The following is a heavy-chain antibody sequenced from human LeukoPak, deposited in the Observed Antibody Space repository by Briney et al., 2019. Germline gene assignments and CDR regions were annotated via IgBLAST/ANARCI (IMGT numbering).Heavy chain of an antibody. D-gene: IGHD3-10*01. CDR2: ISAYNGNT. V-gene: IGHV1-18*01. Sequence: GASVKVSCKASGYTVTSYGISGVRQAPGQGLEWMGWISAYNGNTNYAQKLQGRVTMTTDTSTSTAYMELRSLRSDDTAVYYCARVILWFGESHYYMDVWGKGTTVTVSS. CDR3: ARVILWFGESHYYMDV. CDR1: GYTVTSYG. J-gene: IGHJ6*03.